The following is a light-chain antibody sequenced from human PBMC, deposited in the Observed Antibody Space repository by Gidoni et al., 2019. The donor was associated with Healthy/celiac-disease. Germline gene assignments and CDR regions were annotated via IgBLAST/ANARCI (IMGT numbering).Light chain of an antibody. Sequence: EIVLTQSPATLSLSPGDRATLSCRASQSLGTFLVWYQHKPGQAPRLRIYGASTRSTGVPARLSGAGSGTDFTLTIASLEPEDFAIYYGQQRGRWPLTFGGGTRVEI. J-gene: IGKJ4*01. CDR2: GAS. V-gene: IGKV3-11*01. CDR1: QSLGTF. CDR3: QQRGRWPLT.